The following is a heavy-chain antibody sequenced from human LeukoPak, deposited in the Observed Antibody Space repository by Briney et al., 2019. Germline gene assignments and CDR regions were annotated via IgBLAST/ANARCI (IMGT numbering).Heavy chain of an antibody. CDR3: ARVSWGGGGDHYYFDY. J-gene: IGHJ4*02. V-gene: IGHV3-7*01. CDR2: IKQDGSEK. CDR1: GFTFSSYW. D-gene: IGHD2-21*02. Sequence: PGGSLRLSCAASGFTFSSYWMSWVRQAPGKGLEWVANIKQDGSEKYYVDSVKGRFTISRDNAKNSLYLQMNSLRAEDTAVYYCARVSWGGGGDHYYFDYWGQGTLVTVSS.